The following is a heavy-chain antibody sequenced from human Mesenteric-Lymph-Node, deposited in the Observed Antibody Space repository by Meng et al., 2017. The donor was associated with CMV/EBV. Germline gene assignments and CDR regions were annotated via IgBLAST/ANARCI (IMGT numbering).Heavy chain of an antibody. D-gene: IGHD3-22*01. J-gene: IGHJ4*02. CDR1: GGTFSSYA. CDR2: IIPILGIA. V-gene: IGHV1-69*10. Sequence: SVKVSCKASGGTFSSYAISWVRQAPGQGLEWMGGIIPILGIANYAQKFQGRVTITADKSTSTAYMELSSLRSEDTAVYYCASYYYDSSGYYKSSDYWGQGTLVIVSS. CDR3: ASYYYDSSGYYKSSDY.